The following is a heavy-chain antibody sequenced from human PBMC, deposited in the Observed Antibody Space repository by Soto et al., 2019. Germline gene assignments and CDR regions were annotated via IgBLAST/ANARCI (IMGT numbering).Heavy chain of an antibody. D-gene: IGHD7-27*01. CDR1: GGSISSYF. V-gene: IGHV4-59*01. CDR2: IYYSGST. J-gene: IGHJ4*02. Sequence: SETLSLTCTVSGGSISSYFWSWIRQPPGKGLEWIGYIYYSGSTNYNPSLKSRVTISVDTSKNKFSLKLSSVTAADTAVYYCARDLPLGYWGQGTLVTVSS. CDR3: ARDLPLGY.